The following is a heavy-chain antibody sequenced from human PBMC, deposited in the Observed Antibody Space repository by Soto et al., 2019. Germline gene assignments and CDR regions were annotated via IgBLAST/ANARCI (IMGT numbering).Heavy chain of an antibody. CDR2: VYDTGST. CDR1: GGSIRRTNYY. Sequence: QLQLQESGPGLVKPSETLSLECIVSGGSIRRTNYYWGWIRQPPGKGLEWIGSVYDTGSTYYNPSLMSRVTISVDTSKNQFSLKLTSVTAADTAVYYCARQPYSNLWYNGFDPWGQGTLVTVSS. V-gene: IGHV4-39*01. CDR3: ARQPYSNLWYNGFDP. D-gene: IGHD6-13*01. J-gene: IGHJ5*02.